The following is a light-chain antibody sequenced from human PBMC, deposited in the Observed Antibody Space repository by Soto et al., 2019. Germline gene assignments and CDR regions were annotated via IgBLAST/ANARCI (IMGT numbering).Light chain of an antibody. CDR1: NSNIGAGYE. J-gene: IGLJ2*01. Sequence: QAVVTQPPSVSGAPGQRITFSCTGSNSNIGAGYEVHWYQQLPGTAPKLLIYDSINRPSGVPDRFSGSKSGTSASLAITGFQAGDEADYYCQSYDSSLSGAIFGGGTKLTVL. CDR3: QSYDSSLSGAI. CDR2: DSI. V-gene: IGLV1-40*01.